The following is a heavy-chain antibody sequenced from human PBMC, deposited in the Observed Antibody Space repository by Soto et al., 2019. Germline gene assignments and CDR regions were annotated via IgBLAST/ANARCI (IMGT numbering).Heavy chain of an antibody. V-gene: IGHV1-69*06. CDR2: IIPIFGAA. CDR1: GGTFSSYA. D-gene: IGHD3-22*01. Sequence: QVQLVQSGAEVKKPGSSVKVSCKASGGTFSSYAISWVRQAPGQGLEWMGGIIPIFGAANYAQKFQGRVTITADKSTSTAYMELSSLRSEDTAVYYCARDPLDSSGYYLRTFDYWGQGTLVTVSS. J-gene: IGHJ4*02. CDR3: ARDPLDSSGYYLRTFDY.